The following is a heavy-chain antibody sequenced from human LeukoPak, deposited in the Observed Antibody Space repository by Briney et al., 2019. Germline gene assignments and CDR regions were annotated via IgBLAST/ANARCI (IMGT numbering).Heavy chain of an antibody. D-gene: IGHD3-3*01. J-gene: IGHJ3*02. V-gene: IGHV3-7*05. CDR2: IHEDGGDK. CDR3: ARTLRLRTPRAFDI. CDR1: GFTVSTNY. Sequence: PGGSLRLSCAASGFTVSTNYMSWVRQAPGKGLEWVANIHEDGGDKYYVDSVKGRFTISRDNAKNSLYLQMNSLRAEDTAIYYCARTLRLRTPRAFDIWGQGTIVTVPS.